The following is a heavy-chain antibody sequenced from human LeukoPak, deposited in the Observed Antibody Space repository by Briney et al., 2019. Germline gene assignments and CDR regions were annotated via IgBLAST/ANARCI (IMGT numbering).Heavy chain of an antibody. Sequence: GGSLRLSCAASGFTVSSNYMSWVRQAPGKGLEWVSVIYSGGSTYYADSVKGRFTISRDNSKNTLYLQMNSLRAEDTAVYYCARDQGGTRGASYYYYYGMDVWGRGTTVTVSS. CDR2: IYSGGST. CDR3: ARDQGGTRGASYYYYYGMDV. V-gene: IGHV3-66*01. CDR1: GFTVSSNY. D-gene: IGHD1-26*01. J-gene: IGHJ6*02.